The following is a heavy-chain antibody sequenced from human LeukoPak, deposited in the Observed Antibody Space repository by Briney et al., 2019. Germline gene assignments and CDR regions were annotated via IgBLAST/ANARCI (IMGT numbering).Heavy chain of an antibody. V-gene: IGHV4-59*01. D-gene: IGHD2-15*01. Sequence: PSETLSLTCTVSGGSISSYYWSWIRQPPGKGLEWIGYIYYSGSTNYNPSLKSRVTISVDTSKNQSSLKLSSVTAADTAVYYCARADRYCSGGSCYLDYWGQGTLVTVSS. J-gene: IGHJ4*02. CDR2: IYYSGST. CDR3: ARADRYCSGGSCYLDY. CDR1: GGSISSYY.